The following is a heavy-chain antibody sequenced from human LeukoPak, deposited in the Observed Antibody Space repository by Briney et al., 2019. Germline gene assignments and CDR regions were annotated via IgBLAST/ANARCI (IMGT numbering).Heavy chain of an antibody. CDR1: GYSFTSYY. J-gene: IGHJ6*02. V-gene: IGHV1-46*01. CDR2: INPTSGNT. CDR3: ARSDGTFYGLDV. D-gene: IGHD1-14*01. Sequence: GASVKVSCEASGYSFTSYYLHWVRQAPGQGLEWMGIINPTSGNTIYAQRVQGRVTMTRDTSTSTVYMELSSLRSEDATVYYCARSDGTFYGLDVWGQGTTVTVSS.